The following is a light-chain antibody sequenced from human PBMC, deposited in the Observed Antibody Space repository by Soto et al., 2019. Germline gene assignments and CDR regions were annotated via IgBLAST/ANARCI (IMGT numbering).Light chain of an antibody. CDR3: EDYNSYYRT. CDR2: QAS. Sequence: DIQMTQSHSTLSASVGDRVTITCRDRQSINTWLAWYQQKPGKAPKLLIYQASTLESGVASRFSGSGSGTEFTLTIDSLQPDDFATYYCEDYNSYYRTFGQGTMVEIK. CDR1: QSINTW. J-gene: IGKJ1*01. V-gene: IGKV1-5*03.